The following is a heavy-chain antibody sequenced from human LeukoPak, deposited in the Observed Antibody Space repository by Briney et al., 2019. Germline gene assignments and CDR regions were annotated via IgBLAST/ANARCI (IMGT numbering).Heavy chain of an antibody. CDR1: GGSVSNYY. D-gene: IGHD1-26*01. V-gene: IGHV4-4*07. Sequence: SETLSLTCTVSGGSVSNYYWSWIRQPAGKGLGWIGRIYTSGSTNYDPSLKSRVTMSVDTSKSQFSLKLSSVTAADTAVYYCARMVGATRCDIWGQGTMVTVSS. CDR3: ARMVGATRCDI. CDR2: IYTSGST. J-gene: IGHJ3*02.